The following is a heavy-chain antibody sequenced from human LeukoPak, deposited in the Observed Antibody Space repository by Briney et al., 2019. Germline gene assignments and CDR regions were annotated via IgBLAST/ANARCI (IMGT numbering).Heavy chain of an antibody. D-gene: IGHD2-2*01. CDR1: GLTLRNYE. J-gene: IGHJ3*02. Sequence: PGGSLRLSCTGSGLTLRNYEMSWVRQAPGKGLEWVSHISTDGSTVRLADSVEGRFTVSRDSAKNSLFLQMSSLRAEDTAVYFCARDASVPGDKIEIWGQGTMVTVSS. CDR2: ISTDGSTV. CDR3: ARDASVPGDKIEI. V-gene: IGHV3-48*03.